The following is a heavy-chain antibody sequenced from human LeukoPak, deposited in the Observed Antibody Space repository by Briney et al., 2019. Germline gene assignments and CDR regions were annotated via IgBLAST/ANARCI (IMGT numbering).Heavy chain of an antibody. CDR3: ARECDIVVVPAATEFDY. CDR2: IKQDGSEK. J-gene: IGHJ4*02. Sequence: GGSLRLSCAASGFTFSSYWMSWVRQAPGKGLEWVANIKQDGSEKYYVDSVKGRFTISRDNAKNSLYLQMNSLRAEDTAVYYCARECDIVVVPAATEFDYWGQGTLVTVSS. D-gene: IGHD2-2*01. V-gene: IGHV3-7*01. CDR1: GFTFSSYW.